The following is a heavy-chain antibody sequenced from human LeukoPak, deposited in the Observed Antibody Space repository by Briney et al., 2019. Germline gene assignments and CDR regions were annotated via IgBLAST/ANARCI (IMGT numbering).Heavy chain of an antibody. V-gene: IGHV1-18*04. CDR1: GYTFTSYG. CDR2: ISAYNGNT. Sequence: ASVKVYCKASGYTFTSYGIIWVRQAPGQGLEWVGWISAYNGNTNYAQKLQGRVTMTTDTSTNTAYMELRSLESDDTAVYYCNRVAAAGHFNYWGQGTLVTVSS. J-gene: IGHJ4*02. CDR3: NRVAAAGHFNY. D-gene: IGHD6-13*01.